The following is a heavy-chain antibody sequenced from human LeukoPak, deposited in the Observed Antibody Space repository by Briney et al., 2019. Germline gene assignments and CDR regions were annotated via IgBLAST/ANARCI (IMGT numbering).Heavy chain of an antibody. V-gene: IGHV5-51*01. D-gene: IGHD3-9*01. J-gene: IGHJ4*02. CDR3: ARHGKYFTGSHHFDS. CDR1: GYSFTSQW. CDR2: IYPDDSDT. Sequence: GEPLKIPCKASGYSFTSQWIGWVRQMPGKGLEWMGIIYPDDSDTRYTPSFQGQVTISADKSISTAYLQWSSLKASDSAMYYCARHGKYFTGSHHFDSWGQGTLLTVSS.